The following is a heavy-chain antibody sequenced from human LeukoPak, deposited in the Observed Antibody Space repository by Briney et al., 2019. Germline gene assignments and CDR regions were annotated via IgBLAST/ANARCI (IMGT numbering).Heavy chain of an antibody. V-gene: IGHV3-21*01. CDR1: GFTFSSYS. CDR3: TRVVSVAWSERRPGYYYMDV. J-gene: IGHJ6*03. D-gene: IGHD1-1*01. Sequence: GESLTPSCTASGFTFSSYSMNWVRQAPGQGLEWVSSISSSGSYIYYAGSVKGRFTISRDNAKNSLYLQMNSLRAEDTAVYYCTRVVSVAWSERRPGYYYMDVWGTGTTVTVSS. CDR2: ISSSGSYI.